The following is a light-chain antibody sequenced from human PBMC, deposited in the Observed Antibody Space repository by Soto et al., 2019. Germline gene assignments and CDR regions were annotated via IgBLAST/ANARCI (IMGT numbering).Light chain of an antibody. CDR2: SNN. V-gene: IGLV1-44*01. CDR3: AAWDDSRNGVV. J-gene: IGLJ2*01. CDR1: SFNVGGNT. Sequence: QSVLTQPPSASGTPGQRVTISCSGSSFNVGGNTVNWYQQVTGTAPKLLITSNNQRPSGVPDRFSGSKSGTSASLAISGLQSEDEADYYCAAWDDSRNGVVFGGGTKVTVL.